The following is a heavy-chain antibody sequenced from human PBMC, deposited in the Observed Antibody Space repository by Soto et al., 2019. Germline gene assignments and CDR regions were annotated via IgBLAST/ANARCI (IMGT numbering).Heavy chain of an antibody. V-gene: IGHV4-39*01. CDR3: ARNCANYYDRQPHFDY. D-gene: IGHD3-22*01. Sequence: LLQLSETLSLTCTVSGGSISSSSYYWGWIRQPPGKGLEWIGSIYYSGSTYYNPSLKSRVTISVDTSKNQFSLKLSSVTAADTAVYYCARNCANYYDRQPHFDYWGQGTLVTVSS. CDR1: GGSISSSSYY. CDR2: IYYSGST. J-gene: IGHJ4*02.